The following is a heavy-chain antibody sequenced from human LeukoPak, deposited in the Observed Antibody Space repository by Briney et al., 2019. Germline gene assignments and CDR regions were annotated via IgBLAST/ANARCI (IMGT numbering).Heavy chain of an antibody. V-gene: IGHV4-59*01. CDR2: VYYSGST. CDR3: ARGRGDSSSPFDY. J-gene: IGHJ4*02. Sequence: SETLSFTCTVSGGSISSYYWSWIRQPPGKGLEWIGCVYYSGSTNYNPSLKSRATISVDTSKNQFSLKLSSVTAADTAVYYCARGRGDSSSPFDYWGQGTLVTVSS. D-gene: IGHD6-13*01. CDR1: GGSISSYY.